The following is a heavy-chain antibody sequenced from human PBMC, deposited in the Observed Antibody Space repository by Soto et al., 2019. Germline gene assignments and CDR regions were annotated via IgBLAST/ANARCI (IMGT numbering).Heavy chain of an antibody. CDR1: GGSISSYY. D-gene: IGHD3-16*02. V-gene: IGHV4-59*01. Sequence: QVQLQESGPGLVKPSETLSLTCTVSGGSISSYYWSWIRQPPGKGMEWIGYINDSGSTKYNPSHKGRVTISVDTSKNLFSLKLSSVTAADTAVYYCARASYYDYIWGSYRHIYYFDYWGQGTLVTVSS. CDR2: INDSGST. CDR3: ARASYYDYIWGSYRHIYYFDY. J-gene: IGHJ4*02.